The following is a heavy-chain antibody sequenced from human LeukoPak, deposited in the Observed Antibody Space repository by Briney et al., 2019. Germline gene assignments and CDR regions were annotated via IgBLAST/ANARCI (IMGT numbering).Heavy chain of an antibody. V-gene: IGHV3-23*01. Sequence: GGSLRLSCAASGFTFSSYAMTWVRQAPGKGLEWVSAISGSGDSTYYADSVKGLFTISRDNSKNTLYLQMNRLRAEDTAVYYCARRAGDYSHPYDYWGQGTLVTVSS. J-gene: IGHJ4*02. CDR3: ARRAGDYSHPYDY. CDR1: GFTFSSYA. CDR2: ISGSGDST. D-gene: IGHD3-22*01.